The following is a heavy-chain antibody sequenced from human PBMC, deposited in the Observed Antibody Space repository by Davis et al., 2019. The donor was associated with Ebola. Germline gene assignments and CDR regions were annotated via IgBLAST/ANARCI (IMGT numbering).Heavy chain of an antibody. V-gene: IGHV3-23*01. CDR1: GFTFSTYA. CDR2: ISGSGGRT. Sequence: GESLKISCAASGFTFSTYAMSWVRQAPGKGLVWVSGISGSGGRTYYADSVKGRFTISRDNSNNTLYLQMNSLRAEDTAVYYCAKLEANYYDGRPDYWGQGSLVTVSS. J-gene: IGHJ4*02. CDR3: AKLEANYYDGRPDY. D-gene: IGHD3-22*01.